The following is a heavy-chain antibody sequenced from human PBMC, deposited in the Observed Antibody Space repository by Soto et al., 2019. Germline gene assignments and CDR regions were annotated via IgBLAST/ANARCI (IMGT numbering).Heavy chain of an antibody. CDR2: IHSDGSTT. J-gene: IGHJ4*02. D-gene: IGHD1-26*01. Sequence: GGSLRLSCAASGFTFNYYWMHWVRQAPGQGLVWVSHIHSDGSTTTYADSVKGRFTISRDNTKNSLFLQMNSLRAEDTALYYCVRMRYSEGSGNFDYWGQGTLVTVSS. CDR1: GFTFNYYW. V-gene: IGHV3-74*01. CDR3: VRMRYSEGSGNFDY.